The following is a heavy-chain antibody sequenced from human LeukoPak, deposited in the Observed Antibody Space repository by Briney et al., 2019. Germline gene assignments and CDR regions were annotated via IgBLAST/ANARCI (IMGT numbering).Heavy chain of an antibody. CDR1: GGSISSSSYY. D-gene: IGHD3-3*01. Sequence: PSETLSLTCTVSGGSISSSSYYWGWIGQPPGKGLEWIGSIYYSGSTYYKPSLKSRVTISVDTSKNQFSLKVSSVTAADTAVYYCARQGRRMGYDFWSGYRHFDYWGQGTLVTVSS. CDR3: ARQGRRMGYDFWSGYRHFDY. V-gene: IGHV4-39*01. CDR2: IYYSGST. J-gene: IGHJ4*02.